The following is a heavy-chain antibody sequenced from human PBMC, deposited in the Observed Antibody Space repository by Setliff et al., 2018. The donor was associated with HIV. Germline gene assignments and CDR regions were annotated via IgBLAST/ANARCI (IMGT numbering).Heavy chain of an antibody. CDR3: ARFGGTYSSNYFDF. J-gene: IGHJ4*02. D-gene: IGHD1-26*01. CDR2: IFYSGST. CDR1: GGSISGHY. Sequence: SETLSLTCTVSGGSISGHYWSWIRQPPGKGLGWIGNIFYSGSTNNNPSLKSRVSISVDTSKNQFSLKLRSVTAADTAVYYCARFGGTYSSNYFDFWGQGTLVTVSS. V-gene: IGHV4-59*11.